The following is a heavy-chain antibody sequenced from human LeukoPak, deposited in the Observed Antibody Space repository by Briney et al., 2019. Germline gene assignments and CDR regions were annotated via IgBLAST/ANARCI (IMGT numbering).Heavy chain of an antibody. CDR3: ARRRGYSSSSFLDC. CDR1: GFTFSSYW. J-gene: IGHJ4*02. Sequence: GGSLRLSCAASGFTFSSYWMSWVRQAPGKGLEWVANIKQDGSEKYYVDSVKGRFTISRDNAKNSLYLQMNSLRAEDTAVYYCARRRGYSSSSFLDCWGQGTLVTVSS. V-gene: IGHV3-7*01. CDR2: IKQDGSEK. D-gene: IGHD6-6*01.